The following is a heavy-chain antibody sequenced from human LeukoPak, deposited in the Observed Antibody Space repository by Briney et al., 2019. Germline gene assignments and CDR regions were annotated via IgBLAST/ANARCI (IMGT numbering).Heavy chain of an antibody. CDR2: INHSGST. J-gene: IGHJ6*03. V-gene: IGHV4-34*01. Sequence: SETLSLTCAVYGGSFSGYYWSWIRQPPGKGLEWIGEINHSGSTNYNPSLKSRVTISVDTSKNQFSLKLSSVTAADTAVYYCARVGKYGDYALYYYYMDVWAKGTTVTISS. CDR1: GGSFSGYY. D-gene: IGHD4-17*01. CDR3: ARVGKYGDYALYYYYMDV.